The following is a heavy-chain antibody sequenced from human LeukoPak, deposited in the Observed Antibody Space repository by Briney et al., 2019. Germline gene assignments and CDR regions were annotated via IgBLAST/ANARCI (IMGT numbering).Heavy chain of an antibody. CDR3: ARDGRGHWDTRIWYLGNWFDP. Sequence: ASVKVSCKASGYTFNKYGISWVRQAPGQGLEWMGWISAYNGDTHYAQELQGRVTLTTDTSTSTAYMDLRSLRSDDTAVYYCARDGRGHWDTRIWYLGNWFDPWGQGTLVTVSS. CDR2: ISAYNGDT. CDR1: GYTFNKYG. V-gene: IGHV1-18*01. J-gene: IGHJ5*02. D-gene: IGHD6-13*01.